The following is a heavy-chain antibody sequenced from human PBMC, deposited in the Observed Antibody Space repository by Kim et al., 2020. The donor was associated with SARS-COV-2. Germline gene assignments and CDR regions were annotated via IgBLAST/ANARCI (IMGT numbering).Heavy chain of an antibody. V-gene: IGHV3-74*01. CDR3: TRDPGSDTHDWYFDL. CDR2: INSDGSWR. Sequence: GGSLRLSCAASGFILSNNLIHWVRQAPGKGLVWVSRINSDGSWRHYADSVRGRFTISRDNAKNTVDLQMNSLRAEDTALYYCTRDPGSDTHDWYFDLWGR. CDR1: GFILSNNL. J-gene: IGHJ2*01.